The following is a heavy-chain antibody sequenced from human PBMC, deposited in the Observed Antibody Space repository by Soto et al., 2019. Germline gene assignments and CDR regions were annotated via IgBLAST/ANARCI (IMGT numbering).Heavy chain of an antibody. D-gene: IGHD2-8*02. V-gene: IGHV3-7*05. CDR1: GFSFSRYW. CDR3: VSAPDSGGNIVLAQ. CDR2: IKEDGSAK. Sequence: EAQLVESGGGLVQPGGSLRLSCAASGFSFSRYWMTWVRQAPGKGLEWVANIKEDGSAKYYVDSVRGRFTVSRDNAENSLFLHMNSLRAEDTAVYYCVSAPDSGGNIVLAQWGQGTLVTVSS. J-gene: IGHJ4*02.